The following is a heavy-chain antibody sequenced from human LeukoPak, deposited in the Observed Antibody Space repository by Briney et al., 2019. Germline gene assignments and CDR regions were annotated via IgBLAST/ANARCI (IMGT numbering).Heavy chain of an antibody. CDR1: GGSISSGNYY. J-gene: IGHJ5*01. V-gene: IGHV4-61*02. Sequence: PSETLSLTCTVSGGSISSGNYYWSWIRQPAGKGLEWIGRMYTSGSTNYNPSLKSRVTISLDTSKNQFSLGVKSVTAADTAVYYCARAAGETSDYWSGFAFWFDPWGQGTLVTVSS. D-gene: IGHD3-3*01. CDR2: MYTSGST. CDR3: ARAAGETSDYWSGFAFWFDP.